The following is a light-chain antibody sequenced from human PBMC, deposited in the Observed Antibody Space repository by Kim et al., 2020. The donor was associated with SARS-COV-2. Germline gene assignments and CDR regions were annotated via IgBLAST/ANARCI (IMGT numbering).Light chain of an antibody. V-gene: IGLV3-27*01. Sequence: SYELTQPSSVSESPGQTARITCSGDVLAKKYARWFQQKPGQAPVLVIYKDSERPSGIPERFSGSSSGTTVTLTISGAQVEDEADYYCYSAADNIGVFGGGTKLTVL. J-gene: IGLJ3*02. CDR1: VLAKKY. CDR3: YSAADNIGV. CDR2: KDS.